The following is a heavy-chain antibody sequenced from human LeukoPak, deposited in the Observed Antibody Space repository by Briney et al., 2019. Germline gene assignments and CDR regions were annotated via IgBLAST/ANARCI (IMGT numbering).Heavy chain of an antibody. CDR1: GASISSYY. V-gene: IGHV4-4*07. Sequence: SETLSLTCTVSGASISSYYWSWIRQTAGRGLEWIGRIYINGGTNYNPSLMSRVTISVDKSRNQLSLIVTSVTAAHTAVYYCVRDLSSAWYAFDYWGQGTLVTVSS. CDR3: VRDLSSAWYAFDY. CDR2: IYINGGT. D-gene: IGHD6-19*01. J-gene: IGHJ4*02.